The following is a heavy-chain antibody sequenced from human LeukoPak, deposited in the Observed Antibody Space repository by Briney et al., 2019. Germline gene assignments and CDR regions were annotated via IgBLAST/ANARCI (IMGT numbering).Heavy chain of an antibody. V-gene: IGHV3-23*01. D-gene: IGHD6-13*01. CDR1: GFTLSSYA. CDR2: SGNGYA. J-gene: IGHJ4*02. Sequence: GGSLRLSCAASGFTLSSYAMNWVRQAPGKGLEWVSASGNGYAYYADSVKGRFTISRDNSKNTLYLQMNSLRAEDTAVYYCAKASTIAAAAPSFDYWGQGTLVTVSS. CDR3: AKASTIAAAAPSFDY.